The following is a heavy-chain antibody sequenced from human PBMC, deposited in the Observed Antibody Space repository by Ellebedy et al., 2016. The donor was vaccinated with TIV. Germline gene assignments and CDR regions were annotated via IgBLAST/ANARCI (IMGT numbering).Heavy chain of an antibody. CDR1: GGSLSGYY. D-gene: IGHD6-19*01. CDR2: MRQSGNT. J-gene: IGHJ4*02. CDR3: AEGRSGWYYFDY. V-gene: IGHV4-34*01. Sequence: SETLSLTCAAYGGSLSGYYWSWVRQSPGKGLEWDGEMRQSGNTNYNPSLKSRATITVDTSKNHFSLRLSSVTAADTAVYYCAEGRSGWYYFDYWGQGTLVAVSS.